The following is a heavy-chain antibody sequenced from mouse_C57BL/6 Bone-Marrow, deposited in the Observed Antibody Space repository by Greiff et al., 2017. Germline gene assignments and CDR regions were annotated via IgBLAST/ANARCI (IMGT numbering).Heavy chain of an antibody. V-gene: IGHV5-6*01. Sequence: EVQLVESGGDLVKPGGSLKLSCAASGFTFSSYGMSWVRQTPDKRLEWVATISSGGSYTYYPDSVKGRFTISSDNAKNALYLQMSSLKSEDTAMYYCARPPYGSSPFAYWGQGTLVTVSA. D-gene: IGHD1-1*01. CDR1: GFTFSSYG. CDR2: ISSGGSYT. CDR3: ARPPYGSSPFAY. J-gene: IGHJ3*01.